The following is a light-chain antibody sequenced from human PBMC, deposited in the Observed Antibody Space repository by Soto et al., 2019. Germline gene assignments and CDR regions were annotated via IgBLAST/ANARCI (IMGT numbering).Light chain of an antibody. J-gene: IGLJ7*01. CDR2: EDN. CDR1: SSDVGYYNL. V-gene: IGLV2-23*01. CDR3: CSYAGSSTSV. Sequence: QSALTQPASVSGSPGQSITISCTGTSSDVGYYNLVSWYQQYPGKAPKLMIYEDNKRPSGVSNRFSGSKSGNTASLTISGLQAEDEADYYCCSYAGSSTSVFGGGTQLTVL.